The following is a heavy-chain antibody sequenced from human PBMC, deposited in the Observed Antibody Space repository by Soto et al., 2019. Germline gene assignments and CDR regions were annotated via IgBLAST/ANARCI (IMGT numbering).Heavy chain of an antibody. J-gene: IGHJ4*02. D-gene: IGHD1-1*01. CDR1: GYTFTSYG. CDR2: ISAHNGNT. CDR3: ARGRYGDY. Sequence: QVHLVQSGAEVKKPGASVKVSCKGSGYTFTSYGITWVRQAPGQGLEWMGWISAHNGNTDYAQKLQGRVNVTRDTSTSTAYMELRSRRSDDTAVYYCARGRYGDYWGQGALVTVSS. V-gene: IGHV1-18*01.